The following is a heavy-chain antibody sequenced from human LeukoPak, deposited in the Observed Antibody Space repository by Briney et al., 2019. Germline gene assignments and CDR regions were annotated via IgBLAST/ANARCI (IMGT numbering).Heavy chain of an antibody. J-gene: IGHJ4*02. CDR1: GFTFSSYG. CDR2: IWYDGSNK. D-gene: IGHD6-13*01. Sequence: PGGSLRLSCAASGFTFSSYGMHWVRQAPGKGLEWVAVIWYDGSNKYYADSVKGRFTISRDNSKNTLYLQMNSLRAEDTAVYYCAKGASPGIAAAGAGFLFDYWGQGTLVTVSS. CDR3: AKGASPGIAAAGAGFLFDY. V-gene: IGHV3-33*06.